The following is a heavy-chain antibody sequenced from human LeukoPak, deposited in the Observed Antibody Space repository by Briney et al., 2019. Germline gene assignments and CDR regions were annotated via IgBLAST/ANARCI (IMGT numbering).Heavy chain of an antibody. CDR2: ISSSSSYI. V-gene: IGHV3-21*01. Sequence: PGGSLRLSCAASGFTFSSYSMNWVRQAPGKGLEWVSSISSSSSYIYYADSVKGRFTISRDNAKNSLYLQMNSLRAEDTAVYYCARDLSIGYCSSTSCYTSAFDIWGQGTMVTVSS. J-gene: IGHJ3*02. D-gene: IGHD2-2*02. CDR1: GFTFSSYS. CDR3: ARDLSIGYCSSTSCYTSAFDI.